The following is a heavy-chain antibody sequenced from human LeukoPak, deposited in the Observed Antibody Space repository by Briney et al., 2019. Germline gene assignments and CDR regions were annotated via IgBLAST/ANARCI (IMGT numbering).Heavy chain of an antibody. D-gene: IGHD5-18*01. J-gene: IGHJ4*02. CDR2: ISATGGST. CDR3: AKSQYTFGKFDY. Sequence: PGGSLRLSCSASGFTFSNYAMSWVRQAPGMGLEWVSSISATGGSTYYADSVKGRFTISRDNSKNTLYLHMNSLRAEDTAVHFCAKSQYTFGKFDYWGQGTLVTVSS. V-gene: IGHV3-23*01. CDR1: GFTFSNYA.